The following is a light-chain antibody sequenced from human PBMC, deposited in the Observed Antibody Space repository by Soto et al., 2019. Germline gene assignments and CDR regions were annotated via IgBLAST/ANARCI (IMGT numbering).Light chain of an antibody. Sequence: QSVLTQPASVSGSPGQSITISCTGTSSDVGGYNSVSWYQQPPDKAPKLMIYQVSNRPSGISNRFSGSKSGNTASLTISGLQAEDEADYYCSSYSSSTTFVFGSGTKATVL. CDR1: SSDVGGYNS. CDR2: QVS. V-gene: IGLV2-14*01. J-gene: IGLJ1*01. CDR3: SSYSSSTTFV.